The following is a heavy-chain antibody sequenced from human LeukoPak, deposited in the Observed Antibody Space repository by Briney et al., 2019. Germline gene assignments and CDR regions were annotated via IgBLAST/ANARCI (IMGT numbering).Heavy chain of an antibody. J-gene: IGHJ4*02. V-gene: IGHV3-23*01. CDR3: ARESAMIVVAPAFDY. D-gene: IGHD3-22*01. Sequence: GGSLRLSCAASGFTFSSYAMSWVRQAPGKGLEWVSAISGSGGSTYYADSVKGRFTISRDNSKNTLYLQMNSLRAEDTAVYYCARESAMIVVAPAFDYWGQGTLVTVSS. CDR1: GFTFSSYA. CDR2: ISGSGGST.